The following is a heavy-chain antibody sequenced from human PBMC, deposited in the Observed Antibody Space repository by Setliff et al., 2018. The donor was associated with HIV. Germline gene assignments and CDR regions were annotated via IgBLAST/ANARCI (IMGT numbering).Heavy chain of an antibody. Sequence: GASVKVSCKASGYTFTSYDISWVRQATGQGLEWMGWMNPRSGNTGYGQKFQGRVTMTRDTATTTAYMELSSLTSEDTAVYYCARDRSNWNYGKNYMDVWGKGTTVTVSS. CDR3: ARDRSNWNYGKNYMDV. CDR1: GYTFTSYD. CDR2: MNPRSGNT. D-gene: IGHD1-7*01. V-gene: IGHV1-8*01. J-gene: IGHJ6*03.